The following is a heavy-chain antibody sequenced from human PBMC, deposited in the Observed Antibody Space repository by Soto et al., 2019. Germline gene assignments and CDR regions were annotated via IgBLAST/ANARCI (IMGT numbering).Heavy chain of an antibody. CDR1: GGTFSSYA. Sequence: SVKVSCKASGGTFSSYAIRWVRQAPGQGLEWMGGIIPIFGTANYAQKFQGRVTITADESTSTTYMELSSLRSEDTAVYYCARDSYGYYYGMDVWGQGTTVTVSS. J-gene: IGHJ6*02. CDR3: ARDSYGYYYGMDV. D-gene: IGHD5-18*01. V-gene: IGHV1-69*13. CDR2: IIPIFGTA.